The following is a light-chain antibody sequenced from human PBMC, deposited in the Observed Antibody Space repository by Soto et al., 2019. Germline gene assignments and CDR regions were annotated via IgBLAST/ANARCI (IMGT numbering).Light chain of an antibody. CDR1: QSVSSN. Sequence: EIVMTQSPATLSVSPGERATLSCRASQSVSSNLAWYQQKPGQAPRRLIYGASTRTTGIPARFSGSGSGTEFTITISSLQSEDFAVYYCQQYNKWPPYTFGQGTKLEIK. J-gene: IGKJ2*01. V-gene: IGKV3-15*01. CDR3: QQYNKWPPYT. CDR2: GAS.